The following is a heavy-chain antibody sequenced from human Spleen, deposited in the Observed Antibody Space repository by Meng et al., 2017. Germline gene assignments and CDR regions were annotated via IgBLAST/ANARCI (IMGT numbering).Heavy chain of an antibody. Sequence: QVQLQQWGAGLLTPSETLSLTSAVYGGSFSDYYWTWIRQPPGKGLEWIGEINHTGDTNYNPSLKSRVAISVDTSKNQFSLKLTSVTAAETAVYYCARGGIFGVANWFDPWGQGTLVTVSS. D-gene: IGHD3-3*01. J-gene: IGHJ5*02. CDR3: ARGGIFGVANWFDP. CDR1: GGSFSDYY. CDR2: INHTGDT. V-gene: IGHV4-34*01.